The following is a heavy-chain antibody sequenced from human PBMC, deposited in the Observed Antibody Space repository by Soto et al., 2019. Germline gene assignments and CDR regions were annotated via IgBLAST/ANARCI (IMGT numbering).Heavy chain of an antibody. J-gene: IGHJ4*02. CDR1: GYTFTGYY. D-gene: IGHD2-2*01. CDR3: PTWYCSSTSCPPSFDY. CDR2: INPNSGGT. V-gene: IGHV1-2*02. Sequence: ASVKVSCKASGYTFTGYYMHWVRQAPGQGLEWMGWINPNSGGTNYAQKFQGRVTMTRDTSISTAYMELSRLRSDDTAVYYCPTWYCSSTSCPPSFDYWGQGTLVTVSS.